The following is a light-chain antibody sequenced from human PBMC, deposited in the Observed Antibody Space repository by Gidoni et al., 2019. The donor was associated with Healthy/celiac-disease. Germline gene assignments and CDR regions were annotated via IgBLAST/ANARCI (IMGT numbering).Light chain of an antibody. CDR1: QSISSW. CDR3: QQYNSYWX. CDR2: KAS. J-gene: IGKJ1*01. V-gene: IGKV1-5*03. Sequence: DIQMTQSPSTLSASVGDRVTITCRASQSISSWLAWYQQKPGKAPKLLIYKASSLESGVPSRFSGSGSGTEFTLTISSLQPDDFATYYCQQYNSYWXFXQGTXVEIK.